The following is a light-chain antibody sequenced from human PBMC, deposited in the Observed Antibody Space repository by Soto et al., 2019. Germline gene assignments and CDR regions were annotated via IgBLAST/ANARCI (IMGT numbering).Light chain of an antibody. CDR2: DAS. CDR3: QHYGGMWA. V-gene: IGKV1-5*01. J-gene: IGKJ1*01. CDR1: QSTTNR. Sequence: DIQMTQSPSTLSASVGDRVTITCRASQSTTNRLAWYQQKPGKAPKVLIYDASNLESGVPSRFTGSGSGTEFILTISSLRPDDFATYYCQHYGGMWAFGQGTKVDIK.